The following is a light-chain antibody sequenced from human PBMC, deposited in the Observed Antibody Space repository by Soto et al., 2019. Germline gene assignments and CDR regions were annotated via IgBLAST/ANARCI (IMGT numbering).Light chain of an antibody. Sequence: PPPVSAPPRTKGTHSFSGSQSHMGNNFVSWYQQLPGTAPKLLIFDNDKRPSEIPVRFSGSKSGTSATLGVTGLQTGDEADYFCGTWDSSLNTYVFGTGTKVTVL. V-gene: IGLV1-51*01. CDR2: DND. J-gene: IGLJ1*01. CDR3: GTWDSSLNTYV. CDR1: QSHMGNNF.